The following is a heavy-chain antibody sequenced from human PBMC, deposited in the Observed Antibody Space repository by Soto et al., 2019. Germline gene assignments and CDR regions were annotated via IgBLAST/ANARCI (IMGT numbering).Heavy chain of an antibody. Sequence: EVQLEESGGGLVQPGGSLRLSCVVSGFTVSRNYMSWVRQAPGKGLEWVSVIYSGGSTYYADSVKVRFTISRHNSKNTLDIQMNGQRAEDTAVYSCARGGTPNYYWGQGTLVTVSS. D-gene: IGHD1-1*01. V-gene: IGHV3-53*04. CDR2: IYSGGST. CDR1: GFTVSRNY. J-gene: IGHJ4*02. CDR3: ARGGTPNYY.